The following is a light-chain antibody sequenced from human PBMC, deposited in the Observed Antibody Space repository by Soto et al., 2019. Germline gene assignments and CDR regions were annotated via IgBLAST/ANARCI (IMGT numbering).Light chain of an antibody. V-gene: IGLV2-8*01. CDR1: KSDIGVYDF. CDR3: KSYAGSNTYV. J-gene: IGLJ1*01. Sequence: QSLLTEPPSACGTPGRSVTIYCTGTKSDIGVYDFVSWYQHHPGKAPRLIIYEVVQRPSGVPDRFSGSKSGNTASLTVSGLQAADEADYFCKSYAGSNTYVFGSGTKVTVL. CDR2: EVV.